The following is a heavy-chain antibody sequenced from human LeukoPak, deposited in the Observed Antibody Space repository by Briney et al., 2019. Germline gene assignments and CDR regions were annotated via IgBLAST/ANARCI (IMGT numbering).Heavy chain of an antibody. J-gene: IGHJ6*03. D-gene: IGHD3-9*01. Sequence: ASVKVSCKASGYTFTGYYMHWVRQAPGQGLEWMGWINPNSGGTNYAQKFQGRVTMTRDTSTSTVYMELSSLRSEDTAVYYCARDSRRFYDILTETRSQYYYYYYYMDVWGKGTTVTISS. CDR3: ARDSRRFYDILTETRSQYYYYYYYMDV. CDR2: INPNSGGT. V-gene: IGHV1-2*02. CDR1: GYTFTGYY.